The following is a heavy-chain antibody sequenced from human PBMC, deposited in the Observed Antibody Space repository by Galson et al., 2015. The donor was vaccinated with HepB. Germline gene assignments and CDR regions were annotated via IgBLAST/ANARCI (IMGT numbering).Heavy chain of an antibody. V-gene: IGHV3-23*01. J-gene: IGHJ4*02. CDR3: AKGGDAYYRYYFDY. D-gene: IGHD3-16*01. CDR2: ISGSGGST. Sequence: SLRLSCAASGFTFSSYAMSWVRQAPGKGLEWVSAISGSGGSTYHADSVKGRFTISRDNSKNTLHLQMSSLRAEDTAVYYCAKGGDAYYRYYFDYWGQGTLVTVSS. CDR1: GFTFSSYA.